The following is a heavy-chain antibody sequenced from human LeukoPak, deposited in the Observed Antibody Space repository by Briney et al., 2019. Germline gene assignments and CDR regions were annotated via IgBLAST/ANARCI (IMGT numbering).Heavy chain of an antibody. V-gene: IGHV3-30-3*01. CDR3: AKGGVPVVSPAVN. CDR1: GFTFSSYA. CDR2: ISYDGSNK. Sequence: GRSLRLSCAASGFTFSSYAMRWVRQAPGKGLEWVAVISYDGSNKYYADSVKGRFTISRDNSKNTLYLQMNSLRAEDTAVYYCAKGGVPVVSPAVNWGQGTLVTVSS. D-gene: IGHD2-2*01. J-gene: IGHJ4*02.